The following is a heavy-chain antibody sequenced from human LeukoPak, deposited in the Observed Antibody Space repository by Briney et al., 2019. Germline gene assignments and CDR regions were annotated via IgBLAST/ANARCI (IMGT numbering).Heavy chain of an antibody. V-gene: IGHV1-18*01. CDR1: GYTFTSYG. CDR3: ARVYSTNYYGSGDRPFLFDY. Sequence: ASVKVSCKASGYTFTSYGFSWVRQAPGQGLEWMGWISTYYGNTNYAQKLQDRVTMTTDTSTSTAFMELTSLRSDDTAVYYCARVYSTNYYGSGDRPFLFDYWGQGTVVTVSS. D-gene: IGHD3-10*01. J-gene: IGHJ4*02. CDR2: ISTYYGNT.